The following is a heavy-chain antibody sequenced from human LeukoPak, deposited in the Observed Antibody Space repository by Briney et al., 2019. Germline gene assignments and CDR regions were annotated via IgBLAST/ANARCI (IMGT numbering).Heavy chain of an antibody. CDR2: IYYSGST. CDR3: ARVRYSSSPRSFYYYYYYMDV. D-gene: IGHD6-6*01. CDR1: GGSISSSSYY. J-gene: IGHJ6*03. V-gene: IGHV4-39*07. Sequence: SETLSLTCTVSGGSISSSSYYWGWVRQPPGKGLEWIGSIYYSGSTYYNPSLKSRVTISVDTSKNQFSLKLSSVTAADTAVYYCARVRYSSSPRSFYYYYYYMDVWGKGTTVTVSS.